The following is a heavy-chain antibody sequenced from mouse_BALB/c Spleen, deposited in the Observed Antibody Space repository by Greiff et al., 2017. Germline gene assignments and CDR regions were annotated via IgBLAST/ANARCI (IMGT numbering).Heavy chain of an antibody. CDR1: GYAFTNYL. Sequence: VKLQESGAELVRPGTSVKVSCKASGYAFTNYLIEWVKQRPGQGLEWIGVINPGSGGTNYNEKFKGKATLTADKSSSTAYMQLSSLTSDDSAVYFCARSLQRTSLDAMDYWGQGTSVTVSS. D-gene: IGHD1-2*01. J-gene: IGHJ4*01. CDR2: INPGSGGT. CDR3: ARSLQRTSLDAMDY. V-gene: IGHV1-54*01.